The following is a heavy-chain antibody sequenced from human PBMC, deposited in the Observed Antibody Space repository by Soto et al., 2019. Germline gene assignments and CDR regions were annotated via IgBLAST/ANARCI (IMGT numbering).Heavy chain of an antibody. D-gene: IGHD2-21*01. CDR3: AAQRIAPGQSDDS. Sequence: SETLSLTCSVSGGSINSGAYYWNWIRQHPGKGLEWIGYIHYTGITYQNPSLNSRVTMSLDTSKTHFSLKLTSVTSADTDVYYCAAQRIAPGQSDDSWGQGTLVTVSS. J-gene: IGHJ4*02. V-gene: IGHV4-31*03. CDR1: GGSINSGAYY. CDR2: IHYTGIT.